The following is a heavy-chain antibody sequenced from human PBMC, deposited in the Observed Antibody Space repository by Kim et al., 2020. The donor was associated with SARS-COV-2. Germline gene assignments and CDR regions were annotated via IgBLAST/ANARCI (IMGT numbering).Heavy chain of an antibody. CDR3: ARPDSPYDSSEDYFDY. V-gene: IGHV1-69*13. Sequence: SVKVSCKASGGTFSSYAISWVRQAPGQGLEWMGGIIPIFGTANYAQKFQGRVTITADESTSTAYMELSSLRSEDTAVYYCARPDSPYDSSEDYFDYWGQGTLVTVSS. CDR2: IIPIFGTA. J-gene: IGHJ4*02. D-gene: IGHD3-22*01. CDR1: GGTFSSYA.